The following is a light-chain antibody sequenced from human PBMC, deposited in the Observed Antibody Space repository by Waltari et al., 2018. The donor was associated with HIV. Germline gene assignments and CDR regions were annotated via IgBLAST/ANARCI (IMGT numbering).Light chain of an antibody. CDR1: QSILYSANNKNY. CDR2: WAS. J-gene: IGKJ1*01. V-gene: IGKV4-1*01. CDR3: QQYYSTPWT. Sequence: DIVMIQSPDSLTVSLGERATINCKSSQSILYSANNKNYLTWYQQKPGQPPNLLIYWASTRESGVPDRFSGSGSVTDFTLTISSLQAEDVAVYYCQQYYSTPWTFGQGTKVEIK.